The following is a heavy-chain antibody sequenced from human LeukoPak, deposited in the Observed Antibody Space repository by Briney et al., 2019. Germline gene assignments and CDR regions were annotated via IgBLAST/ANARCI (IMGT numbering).Heavy chain of an antibody. J-gene: IGHJ4*02. Sequence: ASVKVSCKASGYTFPSYFMHWVRQAPGQGLEWMGWLNINNGNTKYAQKFQGRVTMTRITSTNTAYLELRNLISDDTAVYYCVRDLTPSFCTSGSCPYGGYFDHWGQGTLVTVSS. D-gene: IGHD2-15*01. V-gene: IGHV1/OR15-2*02. CDR2: LNINNGNT. CDR1: GYTFPSYF. CDR3: VRDLTPSFCTSGSCPYGGYFDH.